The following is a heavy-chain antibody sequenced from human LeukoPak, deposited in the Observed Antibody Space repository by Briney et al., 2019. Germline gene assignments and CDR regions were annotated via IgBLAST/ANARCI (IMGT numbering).Heavy chain of an antibody. J-gene: IGHJ4*02. CDR2: IYYSGST. D-gene: IGHD3-22*01. Sequence: SETLSLTCTVSGGSISSGGHYWSWIRQHPGKGLEWIGYIYYSGSTYYNPSLKSRVTISVDTSKNQFSLKLSSVTAADTAVYYCARTVERYYYDSSGLYYFDYWGQGTLVTVSS. V-gene: IGHV4-31*03. CDR1: GGSISSGGHY. CDR3: ARTVERYYYDSSGLYYFDY.